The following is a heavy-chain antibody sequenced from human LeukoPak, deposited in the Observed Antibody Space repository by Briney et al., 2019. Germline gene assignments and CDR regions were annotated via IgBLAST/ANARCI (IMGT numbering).Heavy chain of an antibody. Sequence: GGSLRLSCAASGFTFSSSVMSWVRQAPGKGLEWVSAISSSGGNTDNADSLKGRFTISRDNSKDTLYLQMDSLRVEDTAVYYCARRTSGAKDVWGKGTTVTVSP. CDR3: ARRTSGAKDV. CDR1: GFTFSSSV. D-gene: IGHD3-16*01. J-gene: IGHJ6*04. V-gene: IGHV3-23*01. CDR2: ISSSGGNT.